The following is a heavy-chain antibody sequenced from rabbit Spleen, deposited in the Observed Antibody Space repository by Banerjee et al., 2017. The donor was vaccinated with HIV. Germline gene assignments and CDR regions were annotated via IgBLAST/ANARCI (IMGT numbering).Heavy chain of an antibody. CDR1: GFSFSDRDV. D-gene: IGHD6-1*01. V-gene: IGHV1S45*01. Sequence: QEQLEESGGGLVKPEGSLTLTCKASGFSFSDRDVICWVRQAPGKGLEWIACIYAGGSGTTYYASWAKGRFTISKTSSTTVTLQMTSLTAADTATYFCARLGHADYPYAYGLKLWGQGTLVTVS. J-gene: IGHJ4*01. CDR2: IYAGGSGTT. CDR3: ARLGHADYPYAYGLKL.